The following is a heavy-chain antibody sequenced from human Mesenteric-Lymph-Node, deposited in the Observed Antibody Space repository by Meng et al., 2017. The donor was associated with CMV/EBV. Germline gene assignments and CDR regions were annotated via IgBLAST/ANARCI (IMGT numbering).Heavy chain of an antibody. D-gene: IGHD3-22*01. J-gene: IGHJ4*02. CDR3: ARVRSGSYSFDY. CDR1: GFTFSDHY. CDR2: SRVRADSYTT. V-gene: IGHV3-72*01. Sequence: GESLKISCAASGFTFSDHYMDWIRQAPGKGLEWVGHSRVRADSYTTEYAASVKGRFTISRDDSKSSLYLHMNSLKTEDTAVYYCARVRSGSYSFDYWGQGALVTVSS.